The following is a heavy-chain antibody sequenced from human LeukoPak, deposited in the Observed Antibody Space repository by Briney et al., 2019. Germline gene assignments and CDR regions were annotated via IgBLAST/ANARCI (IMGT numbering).Heavy chain of an antibody. J-gene: IGHJ3*02. CDR1: GFTFSSNY. V-gene: IGHV3-53*01. CDR2: IYSGGST. CDR3: ASTHDYGDYGFQDAFDI. Sequence: GGSLRLSCAASGFTFSSNYMSWVRQAPGKGLEWVSVIYSGGSTYYADSVKGRFTISRDNSKNTLYLQMNSLRAEDTAVYYCASTHDYGDYGFQDAFDIWGQGTMVTVSS. D-gene: IGHD4-17*01.